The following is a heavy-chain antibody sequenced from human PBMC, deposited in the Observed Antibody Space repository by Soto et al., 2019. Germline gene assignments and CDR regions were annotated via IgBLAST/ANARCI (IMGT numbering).Heavy chain of an antibody. V-gene: IGHV3-30-3*01. D-gene: IGHD2-21*02. J-gene: IGHJ4*02. Sequence: GGSLRLSCAASGFTFSSYAIHWARQAPGKGLGWVAVISYDGSNRYYADSVKGRFTISRDNSKNTLYLQMISLRAEDTAVDYFPSLSTVVATASIKCVDYWGQGTLVTVSS. CDR3: PSLSTVVATASIKCVDY. CDR1: GFTFSSYA. CDR2: ISYDGSNR.